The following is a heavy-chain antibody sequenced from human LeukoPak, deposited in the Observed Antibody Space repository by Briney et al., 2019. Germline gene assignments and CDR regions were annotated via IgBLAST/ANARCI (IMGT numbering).Heavy chain of an antibody. J-gene: IGHJ5*02. V-gene: IGHV3-9*01. CDR2: ISWNSGSI. D-gene: IGHD3-10*01. CDR3: ARDWVNYYGSGSYYNWFDP. CDR1: GFTFDDYA. Sequence: GGSLRLSCAASGFTFDDYAMHWVRQAPGKGLEWVSRISWNSGSIGYADSVKGRFTISRDNAKNSLYLQMNSLRAEDTAVCYCARDWVNYYGSGSYYNWFDPWGQGTLVTVSS.